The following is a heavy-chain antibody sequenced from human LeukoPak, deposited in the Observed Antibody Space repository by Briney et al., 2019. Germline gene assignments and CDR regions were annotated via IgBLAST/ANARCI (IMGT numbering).Heavy chain of an antibody. V-gene: IGHV4-34*01. J-gene: IGHJ3*02. CDR2: INHSGST. D-gene: IGHD3-22*01. CDR1: GGSFSGYY. Sequence: PSETLSLTCAVYGGSFSGYYWSWIRQPPGKGLEWIGEINHSGSTNYNPSLKSRVTISVDTSKNQFSLKLSSVTAADTAVYYCARGPRAKVVVRNDAFDIWGQGTMVTVSS. CDR3: ARGPRAKVVVRNDAFDI.